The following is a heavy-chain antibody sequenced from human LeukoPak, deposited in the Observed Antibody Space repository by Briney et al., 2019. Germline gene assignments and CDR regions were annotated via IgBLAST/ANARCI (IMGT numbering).Heavy chain of an antibody. CDR1: GFTFSSYA. V-gene: IGHV3-30-3*01. Sequence: GGSLRLSCAASGFTFSSYAMHWVRQAPGKGLEWVAVVSYDGSNKYYADSVKGRFTISRDNSKNTLYLQMNSLRAEDTAVYYCARDFLPAASYYYYYMDVWGKGTTVTVSS. J-gene: IGHJ6*03. D-gene: IGHD2-2*01. CDR3: ARDFLPAASYYYYYMDV. CDR2: VSYDGSNK.